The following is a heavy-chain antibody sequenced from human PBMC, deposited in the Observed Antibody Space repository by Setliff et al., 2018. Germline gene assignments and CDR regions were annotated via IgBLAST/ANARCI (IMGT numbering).Heavy chain of an antibody. CDR1: GLTFQSHA. CDR3: AKELSMAYGND. CDR2: ISTTGATT. J-gene: IGHJ4*02. Sequence: GGSLRLSCVASGLTFQSHAMSWGRQAPGKGLEWVALISTTGATTQYADFVKGRFTISRDNSKSTLYLQMNSLRAEDTAVYYCAKELSMAYGNDWGLGTLVTVSS. D-gene: IGHD1-1*01. V-gene: IGHV3-23*01.